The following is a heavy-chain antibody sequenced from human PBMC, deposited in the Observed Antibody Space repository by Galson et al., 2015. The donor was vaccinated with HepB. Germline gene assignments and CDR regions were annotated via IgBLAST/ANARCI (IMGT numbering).Heavy chain of an antibody. CDR3: AREGLAVATYYYGMDV. Sequence: SLRLSCAASGFTFSSYSMNWVRQAPGKGLEWVSYISSSSSTIYYADSVKGRFTISRDNAKNSLYLQMNSLRDEDTAVYYCAREGLAVATYYYGMDVWGQGTTVTVSS. CDR2: ISSSSSTI. D-gene: IGHD6-19*01. V-gene: IGHV3-48*02. J-gene: IGHJ6*02. CDR1: GFTFSSYS.